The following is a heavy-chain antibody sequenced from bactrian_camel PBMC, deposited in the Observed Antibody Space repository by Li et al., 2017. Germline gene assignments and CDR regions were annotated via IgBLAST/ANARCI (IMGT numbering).Heavy chain of an antibody. V-gene: IGHV3S1*01. CDR3: AYDPRCISPTGGAWYYDT. CDR1: TYTYDRYV. D-gene: IGHD1*01. CDR2: IFPGSGST. J-gene: IGHJ4*01. Sequence: HVQLVESGGGSVQAGGSLNLSCAASTYTYDRYVMAWFRQAPGKDREGVAKIFPGSGSTYYTESVKGRFTISQDNAKNTLYLTMNSLKPEDTAMYSCAYDPRCISPTGGAWYYDTWGQGTQVTVS.